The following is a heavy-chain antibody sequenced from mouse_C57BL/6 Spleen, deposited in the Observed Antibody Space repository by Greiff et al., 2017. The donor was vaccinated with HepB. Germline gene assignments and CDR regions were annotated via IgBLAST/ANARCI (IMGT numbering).Heavy chain of an antibody. CDR3: ARKDYDGDWYFDV. J-gene: IGHJ1*03. CDR1: GFTFSSYA. CDR2: ISDGGSYT. D-gene: IGHD2-4*01. Sequence: EVKVEESGGGLVKPGGSLKLSCAASGFTFSSYAMSWVRQTPEKRLEWVATISDGGSYTYYPDNVKGRFTISRDNAKNNLYLQMSHLKSEDTAMYYCARKDYDGDWYFDVWGTGTTVTVSS. V-gene: IGHV5-4*03.